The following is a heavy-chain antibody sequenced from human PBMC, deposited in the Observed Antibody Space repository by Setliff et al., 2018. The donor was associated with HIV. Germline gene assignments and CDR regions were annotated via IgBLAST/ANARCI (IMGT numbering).Heavy chain of an antibody. CDR2: ISPKYGGT. Sequence: ASVKVSCKASGYTFVDDGITWVRQAPGQGLEWMGWISPKYGGTNYAQNFQGRVTMTRDTSISTAYMELSSLGPDDTAVYFCARDTSSSYWGQGTPVTVSS. CDR1: GYTFVDDG. J-gene: IGHJ4*02. V-gene: IGHV1-2*02. D-gene: IGHD2-2*01. CDR3: ARDTSSSY.